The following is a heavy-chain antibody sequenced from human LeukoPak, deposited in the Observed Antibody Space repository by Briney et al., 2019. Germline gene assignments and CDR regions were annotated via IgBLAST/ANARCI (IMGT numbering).Heavy chain of an antibody. CDR1: GFTFSSYA. Sequence: GGSLRLSCAASGFTFSSYAMSWVRQAPGKGLEWVSAISGSGDSTYYADPVKGRFTISRDNSKNMLYLQMSSLRAEDTAVYYCVTEARQVSGIVSARDYWGQGTLVTVSS. D-gene: IGHD6-13*01. J-gene: IGHJ4*02. CDR3: VTEARQVSGIVSARDY. CDR2: ISGSGDST. V-gene: IGHV3-23*01.